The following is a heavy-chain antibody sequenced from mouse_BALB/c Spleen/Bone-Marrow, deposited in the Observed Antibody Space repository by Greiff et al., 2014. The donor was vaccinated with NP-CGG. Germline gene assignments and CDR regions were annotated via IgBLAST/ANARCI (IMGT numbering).Heavy chain of an antibody. CDR2: INPGSGST. J-gene: IGHJ2*01. CDR3: ARYDGYFDY. CDR1: GYAFTDYL. V-gene: IGHV1-54*01. Sequence: EQLQESGAELVRPGTSVKVSCKASGYAFTDYLMEWLKQRPGQGLEWIGVINPGSGSTNYNEKFKDKATLTADKSSSTAYMQLSSLTSDDSAVYFCARYDGYFDYWGQGTILTVSS. D-gene: IGHD2-3*01.